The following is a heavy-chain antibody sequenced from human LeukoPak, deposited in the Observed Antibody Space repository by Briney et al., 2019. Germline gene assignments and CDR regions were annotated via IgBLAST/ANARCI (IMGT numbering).Heavy chain of an antibody. CDR1: GYTFTGYY. Sequence: ASVKVPCKASGYTFTGYYMHWVRQAPGQGLEWMGWINPNSGGTNYAQKFQGRVTMTRDTSISTAYMELSRLRSDDTAVYYCARNVLRYFDWLKKNYYYMDVWGKGTTVTISS. D-gene: IGHD3-9*01. J-gene: IGHJ6*03. CDR3: ARNVLRYFDWLKKNYYYMDV. CDR2: INPNSGGT. V-gene: IGHV1-2*02.